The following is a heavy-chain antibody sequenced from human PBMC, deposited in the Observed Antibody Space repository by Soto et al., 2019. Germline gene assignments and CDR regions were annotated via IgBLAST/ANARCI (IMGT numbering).Heavy chain of an antibody. D-gene: IGHD4-17*01. V-gene: IGHV4-34*01. Sequence: SETLSLTCAVYGGSFSGYYWSWIRQPPGKGLEWIGEINHSGSTNYNPSLKSRVTISVDTSKNQFSLKLSSVTAADTAVYYCARGHVYYGDYTLNYWGQGTLVTVSS. J-gene: IGHJ4*02. CDR2: INHSGST. CDR1: GGSFSGYY. CDR3: ARGHVYYGDYTLNY.